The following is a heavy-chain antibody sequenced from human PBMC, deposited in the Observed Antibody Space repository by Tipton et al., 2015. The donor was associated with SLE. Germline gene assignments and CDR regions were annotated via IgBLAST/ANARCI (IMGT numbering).Heavy chain of an antibody. Sequence: GSLRLSCAASGFTFSSSAMSWVRQAPGKGLEWVSGISGSGASTYHADSVKGRFTISRDNSKNTLDLQMNSLRAEDTAVYYCANVLAANSSRYRGAFDIWGQGTMVTVSS. CDR2: ISGSGAST. V-gene: IGHV3-23*01. J-gene: IGHJ3*02. D-gene: IGHD6-13*01. CDR1: GFTFSSSA. CDR3: ANVLAANSSRYRGAFDI.